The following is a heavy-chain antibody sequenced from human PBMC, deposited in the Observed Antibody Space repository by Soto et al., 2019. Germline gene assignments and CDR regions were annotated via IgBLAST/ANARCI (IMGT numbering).Heavy chain of an antibody. Sequence: QVQLVESGGGVVQPGRSLRLSCAASGFTFSTCGRHWVRQAPVKGLAWVALTSYHGNKEYYADSVKGRFTISRDNSKNTLYMQMNILRAEDTAVYYCAKDIGYSGYEFWYFDIWGRGTLVTMSS. D-gene: IGHD5-12*01. CDR1: GFTFSTCG. CDR2: TSYHGNKE. V-gene: IGHV3-30*18. J-gene: IGHJ2*01. CDR3: AKDIGYSGYEFWYFDI.